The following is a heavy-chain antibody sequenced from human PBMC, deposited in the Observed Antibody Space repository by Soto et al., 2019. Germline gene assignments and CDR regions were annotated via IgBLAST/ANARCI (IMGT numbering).Heavy chain of an antibody. CDR3: AKGRGGSGSLTPRVDF. V-gene: IGHV3-23*01. Sequence: EVQLLESGGGLVQPGGSLRLSCAASGFTFNNYAMTWVRQAPGKGLEWVSAISGGGDTTSYADSVKGRFTVSRDGSKNTLHLQVSSLRAEDTALYYCAKGRGGSGSLTPRVDFWGQGTLVTVSS. J-gene: IGHJ4*02. CDR1: GFTFNNYA. D-gene: IGHD3-10*01. CDR2: ISGGGDTT.